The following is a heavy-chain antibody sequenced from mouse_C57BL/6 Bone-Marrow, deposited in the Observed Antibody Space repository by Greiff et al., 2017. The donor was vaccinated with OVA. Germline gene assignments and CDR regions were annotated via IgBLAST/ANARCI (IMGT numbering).Heavy chain of an antibody. D-gene: IGHD2-4*01. CDR2: IYPRSGNT. Sequence: QVQLQQSGAELARPGASVKLSCKASGYTFTSSGISWVKQRTGQGLEWIGEIYPRSGNTYYNEKFKGKATLTADKSSSTAYMELRSLTSDDSAVYFCARWRLRRPAWFADWGQGTLVTVSA. CDR3: ARWRLRRPAWFAD. CDR1: GYTFTSSG. J-gene: IGHJ3*01. V-gene: IGHV1-81*01.